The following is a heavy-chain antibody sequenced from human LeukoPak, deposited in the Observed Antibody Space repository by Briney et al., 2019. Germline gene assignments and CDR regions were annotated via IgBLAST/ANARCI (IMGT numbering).Heavy chain of an antibody. Sequence: PGGSLRLSCAASVFTLSSNYMSWIRQAPGQGLEWVSYISSSGSTIYYADSVKGRFTISRDNAKNSLYLQMNSLRAEDTAVYYCARDREIYGMDVWGQGPTVTVSS. CDR1: VFTLSSNY. J-gene: IGHJ6*02. V-gene: IGHV3-11*01. CDR3: ARDREIYGMDV. CDR2: ISSSGSTI.